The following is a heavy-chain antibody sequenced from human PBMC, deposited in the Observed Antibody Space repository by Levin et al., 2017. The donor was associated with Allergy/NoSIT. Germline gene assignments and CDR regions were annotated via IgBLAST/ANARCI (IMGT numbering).Heavy chain of an antibody. CDR1: GGSISSYY. D-gene: IGHD3-10*01. CDR3: ARQSRGSLWFGELLLYNYYYYMDG. V-gene: IGHV4-59*08. J-gene: IGHJ6*03. CDR2: IYYSGST. Sequence: PSETLSLTCTVSGGSISSYYWSWIRQPPGKGLEWIGYIYYSGSTNYNPSLKSRVTISVDTSKNQFSLKLSSVTAADTAVYYCARQSRGSLWFGELLLYNYYYYMDGWGKGTTVTVSS.